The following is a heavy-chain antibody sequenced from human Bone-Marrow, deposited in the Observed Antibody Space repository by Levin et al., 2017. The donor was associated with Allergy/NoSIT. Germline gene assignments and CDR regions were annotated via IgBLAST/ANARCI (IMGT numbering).Heavy chain of an antibody. D-gene: IGHD5-24*01. J-gene: IGHJ3*01. CDR1: KFTFSSYA. V-gene: IGHV3-30*04. CDR3: AKDLGDGYNAWGAFDV. Sequence: SGGSLRLSCTASKFTFSSYALHWVRQAPGKGLEWVALISYDGSDKFYADSVQGRFIISRDNSKNTLYLQMSSLRTEDTAVYFCAKDLGDGYNAWGAFDVWGQGTRVTVSS. CDR2: ISYDGSDK.